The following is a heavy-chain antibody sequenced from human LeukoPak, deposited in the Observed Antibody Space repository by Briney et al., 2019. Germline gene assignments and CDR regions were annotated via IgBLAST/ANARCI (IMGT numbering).Heavy chain of an antibody. CDR3: ARDLAGPPQEAFDI. J-gene: IGHJ3*02. CDR1: GLTFSSYW. Sequence: GGSLRLSCAASGLTFSSYWMSWVRQAPGKGLEWVANIKQDGSEKHYVDSATGRFTISRDKTKNSLYLQMNSLRADDTAVYYCARDLAGPPQEAFDIWGQGTMVTVSS. V-gene: IGHV3-7*01. CDR2: IKQDGSEK.